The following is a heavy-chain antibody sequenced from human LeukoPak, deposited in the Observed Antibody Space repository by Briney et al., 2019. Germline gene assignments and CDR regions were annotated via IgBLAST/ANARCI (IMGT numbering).Heavy chain of an antibody. CDR1: GFTFSSYA. J-gene: IGHJ4*02. CDR2: IPAGGTST. CDR3: AKDINIVLMVYAIGTIDY. D-gene: IGHD2-8*01. Sequence: GGSLRLSCAASGFTFSSYAMSWVRQAPGKGLEWVSGIPAGGTSTHYADSVKGRFTISRDNSKNTLYLQMNSLRAEDTAVYYCAKDINIVLMVYAIGTIDYWGQGTLVTVSS. V-gene: IGHV3-23*01.